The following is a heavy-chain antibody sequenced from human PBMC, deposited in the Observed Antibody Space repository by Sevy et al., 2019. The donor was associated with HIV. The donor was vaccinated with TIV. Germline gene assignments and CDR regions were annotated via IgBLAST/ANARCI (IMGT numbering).Heavy chain of an antibody. D-gene: IGHD3-22*01. CDR3: ARDNSGYFFFDY. Sequence: GSLRLSCAASGFTFGSYTLHWVRQAPGKGLEWVALISQTYDGSKKYYTDSVQGRFTISRDNSKNTLYLQMDSLRPEDTAVYCCARDNSGYFFFDYWGQGILVTVSS. V-gene: IGHV3-30-3*01. CDR2: ISQTYDGSKK. CDR1: GFTFGSYT. J-gene: IGHJ4*02.